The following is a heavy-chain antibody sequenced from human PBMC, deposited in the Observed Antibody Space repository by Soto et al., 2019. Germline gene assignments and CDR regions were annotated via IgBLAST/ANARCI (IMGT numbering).Heavy chain of an antibody. CDR3: ARGVVPAAMLYDY. D-gene: IGHD2-2*01. CDR2: INPNSGGT. Sequence: GASVKVSCKASGYTFTGYYMHWVRQAPGQGLEWMGWINPNSGGTNYAQKFQGWVTMTRDTSISTAYMELSRLRSDDTAVYYCARGVVPAAMLYDYWGQGTLVTVSS. V-gene: IGHV1-2*04. CDR1: GYTFTGYY. J-gene: IGHJ4*02.